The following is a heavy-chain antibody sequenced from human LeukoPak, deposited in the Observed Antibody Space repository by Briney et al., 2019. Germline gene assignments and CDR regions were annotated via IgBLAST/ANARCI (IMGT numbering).Heavy chain of an antibody. Sequence: SETLSLTCTVSGGSISTYYWSWIRQPPGKGLEWIGEVHLDGRTNYNPSLKSRLIMSVDLPENHISLKLTSVTAADTAVYYCAREGGFYRPLDYSGQGTLVTVSS. CDR3: AREGGFYRPLDY. J-gene: IGHJ4*02. CDR2: VHLDGRT. CDR1: GGSISTYY. D-gene: IGHD3-3*01. V-gene: IGHV4-59*12.